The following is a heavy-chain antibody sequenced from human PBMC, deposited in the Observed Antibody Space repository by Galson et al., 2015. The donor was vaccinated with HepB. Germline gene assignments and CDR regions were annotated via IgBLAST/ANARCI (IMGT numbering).Heavy chain of an antibody. D-gene: IGHD6-6*01. CDR3: ARDQSIAARPAPDY. CDR2: ISAYNGNT. CDR1: GYTFSSYG. J-gene: IGHJ4*02. V-gene: IGHV1-18*04. Sequence: SVKVSCKASGYTFSSYGISWVRQAPGQGLEWMGWISAYNGNTNYAQKFQGRVSMTTDTSTSTAHMEVRSLSSDDTAVYYCARDQSIAARPAPDYWGQGTLVTVSS.